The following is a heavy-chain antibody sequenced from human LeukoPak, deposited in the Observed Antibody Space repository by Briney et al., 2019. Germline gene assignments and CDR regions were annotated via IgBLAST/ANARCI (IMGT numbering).Heavy chain of an antibody. Sequence: GGSLRLSCAASGFTFSSYAMSWVRQAPGKGLDWVSAISGSGGSTYHADSGKGRSTISRDNSKNTLYLQMNSLRAEDTAVYYCARAYCGGDCYSKPHDAFDIWGQGTMVTVSS. CDR3: ARAYCGGDCYSKPHDAFDI. CDR2: ISGSGGST. D-gene: IGHD2-21*02. J-gene: IGHJ3*02. V-gene: IGHV3-23*01. CDR1: GFTFSSYA.